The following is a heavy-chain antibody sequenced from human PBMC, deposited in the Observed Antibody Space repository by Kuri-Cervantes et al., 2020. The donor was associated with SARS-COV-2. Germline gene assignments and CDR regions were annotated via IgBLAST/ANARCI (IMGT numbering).Heavy chain of an antibody. J-gene: IGHJ3*02. CDR2: IYHSGST. CDR1: GGPISSSNW. D-gene: IGHD2-21*02. V-gene: IGHV4-4*02. Sequence: SCAVSGGPISSSNWWSWVRQPPGKGLEWIGEIYHSGSTNYNPSLKSRVTISVDKSKNQFSLKLSSVTAADTAVYYCARDTGYCGGDCSAFDIWGQGTMVTVSS. CDR3: ARDTGYCGGDCSAFDI.